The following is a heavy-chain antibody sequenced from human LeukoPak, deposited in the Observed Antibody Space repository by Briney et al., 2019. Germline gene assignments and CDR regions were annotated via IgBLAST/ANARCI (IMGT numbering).Heavy chain of an antibody. V-gene: IGHV3-7*01. D-gene: IGHD3-10*01. CDR2: IKQDGSEK. J-gene: IGHJ4*02. CDR3: ASGPSGVSFDY. CDR1: GFIFSSYW. Sequence: GGSLRLSCAASGFIFSSYWMSWVRQAPGKGLEWVANIKQDGSEKYYVDSVKGRFTISRDNAKNSLYLQMNSLRAEDTAVYYCASGPSGVSFDYWDQGTLVTVSS.